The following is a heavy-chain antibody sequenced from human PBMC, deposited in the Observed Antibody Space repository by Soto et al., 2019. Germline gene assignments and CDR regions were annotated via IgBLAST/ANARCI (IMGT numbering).Heavy chain of an antibody. CDR3: ARDSGSSPGAFDI. Sequence: GGSLRLSCAASGFTFSSYGMRWVRQAPGKGLEWVAVIWYDGSNKYYADSVKGRFTISRDNSKNTLYLQMNSLRAEDTAVYYCARDSGSSPGAFDIWGQGTMVTVSS. CDR1: GFTFSSYG. D-gene: IGHD1-26*01. V-gene: IGHV3-33*01. CDR2: IWYDGSNK. J-gene: IGHJ3*02.